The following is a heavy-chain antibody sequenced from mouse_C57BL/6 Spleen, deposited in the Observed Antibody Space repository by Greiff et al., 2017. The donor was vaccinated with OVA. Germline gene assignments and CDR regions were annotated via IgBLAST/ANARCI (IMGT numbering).Heavy chain of an antibody. V-gene: IGHV1-15*01. J-gene: IGHJ2*01. CDR2: IDPETGGT. CDR3: TRRLYYGSSFDY. D-gene: IGHD1-1*01. CDR1: GYTFTDYE. Sequence: VQLVESGAELVRPGASVTLSCKASGYTFTDYEMHWVKQTPVHGLEWIGAIDPETGGTAYNQKFKGKAILTADKSSSTAYMELRSLTSEDSAVYYCTRRLYYGSSFDYWGQGTTLTVSS.